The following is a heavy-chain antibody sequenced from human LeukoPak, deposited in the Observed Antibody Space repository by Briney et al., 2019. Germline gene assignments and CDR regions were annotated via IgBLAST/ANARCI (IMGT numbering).Heavy chain of an antibody. CDR2: INIGGGTT. D-gene: IGHD1-26*01. Sequence: GGSLRLSCSASGFTLGSYAMSWVRQAPGSGLEWVSSINIGGGTTYYADSVKGRFTISRDKSKNTLYLQMNSQRAEDTAVYYCAKQVGREAPRNFDYWGQGTLVTVSS. CDR1: GFTLGSYA. V-gene: IGHV3-23*01. CDR3: AKQVGREAPRNFDY. J-gene: IGHJ4*02.